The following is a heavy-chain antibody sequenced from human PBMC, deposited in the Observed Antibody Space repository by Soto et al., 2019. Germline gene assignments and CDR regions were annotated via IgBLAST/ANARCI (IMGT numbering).Heavy chain of an antibody. CDR3: ARECVTIFAVVIPSLDV. CDR2: ISSSGSYN. Sequence: GGSLRLSCAASGFTFSSYSMNWVRQAPGKGLEWVSSISSSGSYNYYADSVKGRFTISRDNAKNSLSLQMNSLRAEDTAVYFCARECVTIFAVVIPSLDVWGKGTTVTVSS. D-gene: IGHD3-3*01. CDR1: GFTFSSYS. V-gene: IGHV3-21*01. J-gene: IGHJ6*04.